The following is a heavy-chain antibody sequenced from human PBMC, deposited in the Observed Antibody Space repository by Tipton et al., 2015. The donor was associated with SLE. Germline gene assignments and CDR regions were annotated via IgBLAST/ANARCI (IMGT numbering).Heavy chain of an antibody. CDR3: ARRVGSYYGMDV. V-gene: IGHV3-66*02. CDR1: GFTFGNDV. D-gene: IGHD3-10*01. CDR2: SYTGDGP. J-gene: IGHJ6*02. Sequence: SLRLSCAASGFTFGNDVMSWVRQAPGKGLEWVSFSYTGDGPYYADSVKGRFTLSRDNSKNTLYLQMNSLRAEDTAVYYCARRVGSYYGMDVWGQGTTVTVSS.